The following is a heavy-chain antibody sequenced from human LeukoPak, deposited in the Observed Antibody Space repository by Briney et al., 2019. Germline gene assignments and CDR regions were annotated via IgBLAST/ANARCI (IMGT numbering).Heavy chain of an antibody. Sequence: GGSLTLSCAASGFTFSSYAMSWVRQAPGKGLEWVSAISGSGGSTYYADSVKGRFTISRDNSKNTLYLQMNSLRAEDTAVYYCAKDLDIVVVPAANFDYWGQGTLVTVSS. V-gene: IGHV3-23*01. CDR3: AKDLDIVVVPAANFDY. CDR2: ISGSGGST. J-gene: IGHJ4*02. D-gene: IGHD2-2*03. CDR1: GFTFSSYA.